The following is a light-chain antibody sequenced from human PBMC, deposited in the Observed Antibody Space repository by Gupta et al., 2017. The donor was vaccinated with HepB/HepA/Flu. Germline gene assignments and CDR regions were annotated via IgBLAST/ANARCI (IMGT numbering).Light chain of an antibody. CDR3: GSYTTSSTLV. V-gene: IGLV2-14*03. CDR2: DVS. Sequence: QSALTQPAFVSGSPGQSITTSCTGTSSDVGGYNYVSWYQQHPGKAPKLMIYDVSDRPSGVSNRFSGSKSGNTASLTISGLQAEDEADYYCGSYTTSSTLVFGGGTKVTVL. J-gene: IGLJ2*01. CDR1: SSDVGGYNY.